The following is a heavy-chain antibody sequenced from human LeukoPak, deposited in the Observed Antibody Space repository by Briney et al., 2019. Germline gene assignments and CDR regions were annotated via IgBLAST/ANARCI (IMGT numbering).Heavy chain of an antibody. D-gene: IGHD6-19*01. Sequence: GGSLRLSCTVSGFTVSSNSMSWVRQAPGKGLEWVSFIYSGGNTHSSDSVKGRFTISRDNSKNTLYLQMNTLRAEDTAVYYCASARPDGYSSGWVVIDYWGQGTLVTVSS. V-gene: IGHV3-53*01. J-gene: IGHJ4*02. CDR1: GFTVSSNS. CDR2: IYSGGNT. CDR3: ASARPDGYSSGWVVIDY.